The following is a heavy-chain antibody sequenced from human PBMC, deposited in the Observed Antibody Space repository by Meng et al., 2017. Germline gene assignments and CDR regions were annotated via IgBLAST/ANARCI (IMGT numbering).Heavy chain of an antibody. D-gene: IGHD3-3*01. CDR2: IKSKTDGGTT. V-gene: IGHV3-15*01. CDR1: GFTFSNAW. J-gene: IGHJ4*02. CDR3: TTEGEWLLQKN. Sequence: GGSLRLSCAVSGFTFSNAWMSWVRQAPGKGLEWVGRIKSKTDGGTTDYAAPVKGRFTISRDDSKHTLYLQMNSLKTEDTAVYYCTTEGEWLLQKNWGQGTLVTVSS.